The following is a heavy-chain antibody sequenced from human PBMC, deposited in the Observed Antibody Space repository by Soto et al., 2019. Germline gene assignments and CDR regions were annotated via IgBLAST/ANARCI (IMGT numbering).Heavy chain of an antibody. V-gene: IGHV5-51*01. CDR2: IYHGDSDV. CDR1: GYRFTSYW. CDR3: ARHFDSSGYYPDY. J-gene: IGHJ4*02. D-gene: IGHD3-22*01. Sequence: GESLKISCQGSGYRFTSYWIAWVRQMPGKGLEWVGIIYHGDSDVKYSPSFEGHITISVDRSDSTAYLQWASLKASDTAMYFCARHFDSSGYYPDYWGQGTQVTVSS.